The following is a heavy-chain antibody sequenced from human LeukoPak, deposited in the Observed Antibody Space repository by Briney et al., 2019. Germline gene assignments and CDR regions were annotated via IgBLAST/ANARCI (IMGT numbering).Heavy chain of an antibody. D-gene: IGHD1-20*01. J-gene: IGHJ5*02. V-gene: IGHV1-2*02. CDR1: GYTFTDYY. CDR2: INPNSGGT. Sequence: ASVKVSCKASGYTFTDYYIHWVRQAPGQGLGWMGWINPNSGGTHYAQNFQGRVTMTRDTSISTAYMELSRLRSDDTAVFYCARNPYTNSHNFFDPWGQGTLVTVSS. CDR3: ARNPYTNSHNFFDP.